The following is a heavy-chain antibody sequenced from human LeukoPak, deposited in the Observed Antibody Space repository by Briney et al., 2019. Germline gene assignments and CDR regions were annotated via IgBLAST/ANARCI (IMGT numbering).Heavy chain of an antibody. Sequence: PGGSLRLSCAASGFTFSSYSMNWVRQAPGKGLEWVSSISSSSSYIYYADSVKGRFTTSRDNAKNSLYLQMNSLRAEDTAVYYCARDLYGNTAMAKGFDYWGQGTLVTVSS. CDR2: ISSSSSYI. CDR1: GFTFSSYS. V-gene: IGHV3-21*01. D-gene: IGHD5-18*01. J-gene: IGHJ4*02. CDR3: ARDLYGNTAMAKGFDY.